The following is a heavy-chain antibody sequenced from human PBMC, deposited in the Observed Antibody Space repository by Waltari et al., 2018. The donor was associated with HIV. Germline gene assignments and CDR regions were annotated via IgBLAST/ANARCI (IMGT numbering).Heavy chain of an antibody. D-gene: IGHD1-26*01. CDR2: INHSGST. Sequence: QVQLQQWGAGLLKPSETLSLTCAVYGGYFSGYYWRWIRQPPGKGLEWIGEINHSGSTNYNPSLKSRVTISVDTSKNQFSLKLSSVTAADTAVYYCATTVGATFHYFDYWGQGTLVTVSS. CDR1: GGYFSGYY. V-gene: IGHV4-34*01. J-gene: IGHJ4*02. CDR3: ATTVGATFHYFDY.